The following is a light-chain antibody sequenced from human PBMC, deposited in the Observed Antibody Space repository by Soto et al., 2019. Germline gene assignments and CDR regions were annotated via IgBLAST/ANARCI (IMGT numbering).Light chain of an antibody. CDR1: SSDVGGYNS. J-gene: IGLJ2*01. CDR2: EVS. V-gene: IGLV2-8*01. Sequence: QSALTQPPSASGSPGQSVTISCTGTSSDVGGYNSVSWYQHHPGKAPKLIIYEVSKRPSGVPDRFSGSKSGNTASLTVSGLQAEDEADYYCSSYAGSSSFVIFGGGTKLTVL. CDR3: SSYAGSSSFVI.